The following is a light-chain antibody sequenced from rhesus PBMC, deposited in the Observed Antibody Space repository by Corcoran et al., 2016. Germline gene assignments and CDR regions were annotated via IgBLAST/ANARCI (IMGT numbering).Light chain of an antibody. CDR2: GAS. CDR1: QSLLYSSNNKNY. Sequence: DIVMTQSPDSLAVSLGERVTINCKFSQSLLYSSNNKNYLAWYQQKPGQAPKLLLSGASTRESGVPNRCSGMGSGTVFTLTISGLHAEDVAVYYCQQYYSSPYSFGQGTKVEI. V-gene: IGKV4-1*01. CDR3: QQYYSSPYS. J-gene: IGKJ2*01.